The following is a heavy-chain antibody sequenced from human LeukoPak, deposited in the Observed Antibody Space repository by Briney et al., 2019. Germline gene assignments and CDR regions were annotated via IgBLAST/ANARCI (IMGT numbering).Heavy chain of an antibody. CDR2: IYYSGST. CDR1: GGSISSGDYY. V-gene: IGHV4-30-4*08. D-gene: IGHD1-1*01. CDR3: ARVVYTTGGSFPFDY. J-gene: IGHJ4*02. Sequence: SETLSLTCTVSGGSISSGDYYWSWIRQPPGKGLEWIGYIYYSGSTYYSPSLKSRVTISVDTSKNQFSLKLSSVTAADTAVYYCARVVYTTGGSFPFDYWGQGTLVTVSS.